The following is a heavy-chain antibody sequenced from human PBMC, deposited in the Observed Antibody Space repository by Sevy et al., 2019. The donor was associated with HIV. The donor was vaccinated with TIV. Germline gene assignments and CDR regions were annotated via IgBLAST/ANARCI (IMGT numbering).Heavy chain of an antibody. J-gene: IGHJ4*02. CDR2: ISGSGGST. V-gene: IGHV3-23*01. CDR1: GFTFSSYA. Sequence: GGSLRLSCAASGFTFSSYAMSWVRQAPGKGLEWVSAISGSGGSTYYADSVKGRFTISRYSSKNTLYLLMNSLRAEDTAVDYCANAGGTGIAAAGQDYWGQGTLVTVSS. CDR3: ANAGGTGIAAAGQDY. D-gene: IGHD6-13*01.